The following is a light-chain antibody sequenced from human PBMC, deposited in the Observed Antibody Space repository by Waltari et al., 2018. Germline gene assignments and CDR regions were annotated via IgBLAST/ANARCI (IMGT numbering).Light chain of an antibody. CDR3: HSFTDSVTWV. J-gene: IGLJ3*02. CDR2: DVN. V-gene: IGLV2-14*03. CDR1: SSDVCGHSH. Sequence: QSALTQPASVSGSPGESLTISCTGTSSDVCGHSHFSWSQPHPGNAPTLMSQDVNKRPSGVSMRFSGSKSGNTASMTISGLQAEDEADYYCHSFTDSVTWVFGGGTKLTVL.